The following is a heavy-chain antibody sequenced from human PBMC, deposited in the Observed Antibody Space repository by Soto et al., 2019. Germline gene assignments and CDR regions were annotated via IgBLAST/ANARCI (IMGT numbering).Heavy chain of an antibody. CDR1: GFTFSSYS. J-gene: IGHJ5*02. Sequence: PGGSLRLSCAASGFTFSSYSMNWVRQAPGKGLEWVSSISSSSSYIYYADSVKGRFTISRDNAKNSLYLQMNSLRAEDTAVYYCARTPRTTYSSSYAQFDPWGQGTLVTVSS. V-gene: IGHV3-21*01. CDR2: ISSSSSYI. D-gene: IGHD6-6*01. CDR3: ARTPRTTYSSSYAQFDP.